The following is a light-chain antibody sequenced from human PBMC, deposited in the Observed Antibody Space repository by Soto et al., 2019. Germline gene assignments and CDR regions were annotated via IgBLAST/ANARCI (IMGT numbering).Light chain of an antibody. J-gene: IGKJ4*01. Sequence: DIQLTQSPCFLSASVGDRVTITCRASQGIGTYLAWYQQKPGKAPKLLISGASTLQSGVSSRFRGGGSGTEFTLTISSLQHEDFATYFCQQIHTFGVTFGGGTKVDIK. CDR1: QGIGTY. V-gene: IGKV1-9*01. CDR3: QQIHTFGVT. CDR2: GAS.